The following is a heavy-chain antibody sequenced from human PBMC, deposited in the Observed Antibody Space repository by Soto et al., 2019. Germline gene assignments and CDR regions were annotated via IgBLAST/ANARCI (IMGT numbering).Heavy chain of an antibody. J-gene: IGHJ4*02. CDR1: GITFSDYY. V-gene: IGHV3-11*01. Sequence: ESGGGLVKTGGSLRIVCEASGITFSDYYMSWVRQAPGKGLEWVSYISSSGNIIYYADSVKGRFTISRDNAKNSVYLQMNSLRAEDTALYFGAKMSSENYYDPVFSWGQGTLVTVSS. D-gene: IGHD3-22*01. CDR2: ISSSGNII. CDR3: AKMSSENYYDPVFS.